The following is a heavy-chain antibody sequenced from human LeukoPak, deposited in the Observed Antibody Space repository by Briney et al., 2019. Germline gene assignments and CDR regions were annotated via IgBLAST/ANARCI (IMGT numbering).Heavy chain of an antibody. D-gene: IGHD2-2*01. J-gene: IGHJ5*02. CDR1: GYTFTGYY. CDR2: INPNSGGT. CDR3: ARDRGYQLLLGTFDP. Sequence: ASVKVSCKASGYTFTGYYMHWVRQAPGQGLEWMGWINPNSGGTNYAQRFQGRVTMTRDTSISTAYMELSRLRSDDTAVYYCARDRGYQLLLGTFDPWGQGTLVTVSS. V-gene: IGHV1-2*02.